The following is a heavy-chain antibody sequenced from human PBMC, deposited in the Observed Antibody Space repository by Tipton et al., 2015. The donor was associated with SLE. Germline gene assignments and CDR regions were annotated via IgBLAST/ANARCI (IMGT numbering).Heavy chain of an antibody. CDR1: GFTFSSYS. D-gene: IGHD3-16*01. V-gene: IGHV3-21*01. CDR2: ISSSSSYI. J-gene: IGHJ3*02. Sequence: SLRLSCAASGFTFSSYSMNWVRQAPGKGLEWVSSISSSSSYIYYADSVKGRFTISRDNAKNTLYLQMNSLKAEDTAVYYCARLDGGGRSRGAFDIWGQGTMVTVSS. CDR3: ARLDGGGRSRGAFDI.